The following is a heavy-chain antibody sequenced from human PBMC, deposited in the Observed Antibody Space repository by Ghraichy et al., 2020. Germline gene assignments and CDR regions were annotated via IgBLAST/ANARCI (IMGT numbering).Heavy chain of an antibody. J-gene: IGHJ4*02. Sequence: GGSLRLSCAASGFTFSSEGMRWARQAPGKGLEWVATIKEDGSGKYYVDSVKGRFTISRDNAKNSLYLQMNSLRAEDTAVYYCVRIVRGGSVSYWGQGTLVTVSS. V-gene: IGHV3-7*01. CDR2: IKEDGSGK. D-gene: IGHD6-25*01. CDR1: GFTFSSEG. CDR3: VRIVRGGSVSY.